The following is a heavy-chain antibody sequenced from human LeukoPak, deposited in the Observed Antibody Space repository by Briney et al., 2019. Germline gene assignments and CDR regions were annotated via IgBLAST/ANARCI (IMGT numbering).Heavy chain of an antibody. D-gene: IGHD6-13*01. Sequence: GRSLRLSCAASGFTFSSYGMHWVRQPPGKGLEWVAVIWYDGSNKYYADSVKGRFTISRDNSKNTLYLQMNSLRAEDTAVYYCARVGSSWYHGFDYWGQGTLVTVSS. J-gene: IGHJ4*02. CDR3: ARVGSSWYHGFDY. CDR2: IWYDGSNK. CDR1: GFTFSSYG. V-gene: IGHV3-33*01.